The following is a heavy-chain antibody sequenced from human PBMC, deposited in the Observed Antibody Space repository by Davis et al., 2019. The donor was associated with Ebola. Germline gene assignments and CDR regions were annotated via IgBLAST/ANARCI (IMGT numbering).Heavy chain of an antibody. CDR3: ARRSGPDY. V-gene: IGHV3-30*04. J-gene: IGHJ4*02. CDR2: ISYDGSNK. CDR1: GFTFSSYA. Sequence: GESLKISCAASGFTFSSYAMHWVRQAPGKGLEWGAVISYDGSNKYYADSVKGRFTISRDNSKNTLYLQMNSLRAEDTAVYYCARRSGPDYWGQGTLVTVSP. D-gene: IGHD3-3*01.